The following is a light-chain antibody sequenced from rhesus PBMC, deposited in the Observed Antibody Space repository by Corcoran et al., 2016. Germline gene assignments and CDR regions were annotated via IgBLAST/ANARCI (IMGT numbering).Light chain of an antibody. CDR1: QGISNW. Sequence: DIQMTQSPSSLSASVGDRVTINCQASQGISNWLAWYQQKPGKVPKFLIYAASSLQSGVPSRFTGSGSGTEFILTISSLQPEDFATYYCPQHNTNPFTFGPGTKLDIK. CDR3: PQHNTNPFT. V-gene: IGKV1-18*01. CDR2: AAS. J-gene: IGKJ3*01.